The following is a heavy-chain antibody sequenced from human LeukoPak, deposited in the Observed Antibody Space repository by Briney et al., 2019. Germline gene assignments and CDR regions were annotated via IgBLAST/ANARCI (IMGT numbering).Heavy chain of an antibody. Sequence: SVKVSCKASGGTFSSYTFSWVRQAPGQGLDWLGGIVTLFVITNYAQKFQCRVKITKHESTSTAYIELSSLISEDTAVYYCARDSSGYYYGEGFDYWGQGTLVTDSS. V-gene: IGHV1-69*05. CDR1: GGTFSSYT. J-gene: IGHJ4*02. D-gene: IGHD3-22*01. CDR2: IVTLFVIT. CDR3: ARDSSGYYYGEGFDY.